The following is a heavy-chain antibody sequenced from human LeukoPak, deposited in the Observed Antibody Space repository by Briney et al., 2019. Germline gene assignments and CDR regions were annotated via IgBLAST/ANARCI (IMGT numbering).Heavy chain of an antibody. Sequence: EASVKVSCKASGYTFTGYYMHWVRQAPGQGLEWMGWINPNSGGTNYAQKFQGRVTMTRDTSISTAYMELSRLRSDDTAVYNCAREASLGYCSSTSCYAFDIWGQGTMVTVSS. V-gene: IGHV1-2*02. J-gene: IGHJ3*02. D-gene: IGHD2-2*01. CDR3: AREASLGYCSSTSCYAFDI. CDR2: INPNSGGT. CDR1: GYTFTGYY.